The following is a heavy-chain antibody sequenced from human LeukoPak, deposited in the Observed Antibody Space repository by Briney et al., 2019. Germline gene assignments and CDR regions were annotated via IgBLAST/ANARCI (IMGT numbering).Heavy chain of an antibody. CDR1: GGSTSSGDYF. J-gene: IGHJ4*02. CDR2: IYYSGTT. Sequence: PSETLSLTCTVSGGSTSSGDYFWSWIRQPPGKGLEWIGYIYYSGTTYYNPSLKSQVTISVDTSKNQFSLNLSSVTAADTAVYFCARETMAGHFDYWGQGTLVTVSS. D-gene: IGHD6-19*01. V-gene: IGHV4-30-4*01. CDR3: ARETMAGHFDY.